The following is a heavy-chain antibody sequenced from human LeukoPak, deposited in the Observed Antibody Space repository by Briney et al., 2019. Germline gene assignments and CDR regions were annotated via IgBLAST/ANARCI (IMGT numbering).Heavy chain of an antibody. V-gene: IGHV3-74*01. CDR2: INSDGSST. D-gene: IGHD5-12*01. CDR3: ARAQHSGYERYQYYLDY. CDR1: GFTFSSYA. J-gene: IGHJ4*02. Sequence: GGSLRLSCAASGFTFSSYAMSWVRQAPGKGLVWVSRINSDGSSTSYADSVKGRFTISRDNAKDTLYLQMNSLRAEDTAVYYCARAQHSGYERYQYYLDYWGQGTLVTVSS.